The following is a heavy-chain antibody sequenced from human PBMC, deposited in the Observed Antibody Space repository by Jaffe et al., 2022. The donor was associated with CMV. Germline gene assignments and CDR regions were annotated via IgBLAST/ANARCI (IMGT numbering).Heavy chain of an antibody. D-gene: IGHD6-19*01. CDR2: IIPILGIA. CDR1: GGTFSSYA. CDR3: ARASTGIAVGGPNDAFDI. V-gene: IGHV1-69*09. J-gene: IGHJ3*02. Sequence: QVQLVQSGAEVKKPGSSVKVSCKASGGTFSSYAISWVRQAPGQGLEWMGRIIPILGIANYAQKFQGRVTITADKSTSTAYMELSSLRSEDTAVYYCARASTGIAVGGPNDAFDIWGQGTMVTVSS.